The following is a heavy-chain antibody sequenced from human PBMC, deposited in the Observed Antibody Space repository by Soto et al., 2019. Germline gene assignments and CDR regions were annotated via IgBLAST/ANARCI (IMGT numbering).Heavy chain of an antibody. J-gene: IGHJ4*02. D-gene: IGHD6-19*01. CDR2: ISGSGTST. CDR1: GFTFSNFA. Sequence: EVQLLESGGALVQPGGSLRLSCAASGFTFSNFAMSWVRQAPGEGLEWVSAISGSGTSTYDADSVKGRFSISRDNSKNTLYLQMNSLRAEDTAVYYCAKDRKSGSGWYWDYWGQGTLVTVSS. CDR3: AKDRKSGSGWYWDY. V-gene: IGHV3-23*01.